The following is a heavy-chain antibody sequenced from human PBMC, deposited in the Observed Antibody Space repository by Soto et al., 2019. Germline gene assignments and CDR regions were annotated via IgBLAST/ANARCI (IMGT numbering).Heavy chain of an antibody. D-gene: IGHD3-22*01. J-gene: IGHJ4*02. CDR3: ARGAPENDSSGYYYLD. V-gene: IGHV1-69*13. CDR1: GATFSSYA. CDR2: IIPIFGTA. Sequence: SVKVSCKASGATFSSYAISWVRQSPGQGLEWMGGIIPIFGTANYAQKFQGRVTITADESTSTAYMELSSLRSEDTAVYYCARGAPENDSSGYYYLDWGQGALVTVSS.